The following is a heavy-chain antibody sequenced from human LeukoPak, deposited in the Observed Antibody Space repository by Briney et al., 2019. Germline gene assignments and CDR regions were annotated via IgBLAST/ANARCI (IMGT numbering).Heavy chain of an antibody. CDR2: ISSNGGST. CDR1: GFTFSSYA. V-gene: IGHV3-64D*06. J-gene: IGHJ3*02. CDR3: VKDGADDCSSTSCQSDDAFDI. Sequence: GGSLRLSCSASGFTFSSYAMHWARQAPGKGLEYVSAISSNGGSTYYADSVKGRFTISRDNSKNTLYLQMSSLRAEDTAVYYCVKDGADDCSSTSCQSDDAFDIWGQGTMVTVSS. D-gene: IGHD2-2*01.